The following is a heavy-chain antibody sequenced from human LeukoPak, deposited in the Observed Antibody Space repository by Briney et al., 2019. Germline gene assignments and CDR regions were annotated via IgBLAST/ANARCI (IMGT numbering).Heavy chain of an antibody. D-gene: IGHD6-13*01. J-gene: IGHJ4*02. V-gene: IGHV3-21*01. Sequence: GGSLRLSCTASGFTFSHYGMHWVRQAPGKGLEWVSSISSSSSYIYYADSVKGRFTISRDNAKNSLYLQMNSLRAEDTAVYYCARPPYSSSGGQWGQGTLVTVSS. CDR2: ISSSSSYI. CDR1: GFTFSHYG. CDR3: ARPPYSSSGGQ.